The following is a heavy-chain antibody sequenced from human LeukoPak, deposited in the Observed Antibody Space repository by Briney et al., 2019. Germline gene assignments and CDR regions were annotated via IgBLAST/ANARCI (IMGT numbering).Heavy chain of an antibody. CDR1: GGSFSGYY. D-gene: IGHD3-9*01. J-gene: IGHJ5*02. CDR3: ARGTLLLRYFDWHTRGWFDP. Sequence: PSETLSLTCAVYGGSFSGYYWSWIRQPPGKGLEWIGEINHSGSTNYNPSLKSRVTTSVDTSKNQFSLKLSSVTAADTAVYYCARGTLLLRYFDWHTRGWFDPWGQGTLVTVSS. CDR2: INHSGST. V-gene: IGHV4-34*01.